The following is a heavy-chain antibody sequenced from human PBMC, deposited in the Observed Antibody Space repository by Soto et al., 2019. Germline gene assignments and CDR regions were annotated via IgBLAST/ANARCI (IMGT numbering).Heavy chain of an antibody. CDR1: GFTFSNFW. V-gene: IGHV3-7*01. Sequence: GGSLRLSCAASGFTFSNFWMTWVRQAPGKGLEWVANIKQDGSEKYYVDSVKGRFTTSRDNSKNSVYLQMNSLRAEDTAVFYCARDGYDSSFYDYWGHGTLVTVSS. J-gene: IGHJ4*01. D-gene: IGHD6-13*01. CDR2: IKQDGSEK. CDR3: ARDGYDSSFYDY.